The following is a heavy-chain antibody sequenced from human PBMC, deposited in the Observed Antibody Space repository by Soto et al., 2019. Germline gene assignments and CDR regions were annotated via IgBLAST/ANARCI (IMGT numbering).Heavy chain of an antibody. D-gene: IGHD6-13*01. J-gene: IGHJ4*02. Sequence: SETLSLTCTVSGGSISSYYWSWIRQPAGKGLEWIGRIYTSGSTNYNPSLKSRVTMSVDTSKNQFSLKLSSVTAADTAVYYCARDIRGSSSSWYYFDYWGQGTLVTVSS. V-gene: IGHV4-4*07. CDR2: IYTSGST. CDR3: ARDIRGSSSSWYYFDY. CDR1: GGSISSYY.